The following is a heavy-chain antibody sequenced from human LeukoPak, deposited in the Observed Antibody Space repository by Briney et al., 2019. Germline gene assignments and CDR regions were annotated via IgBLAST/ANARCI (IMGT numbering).Heavy chain of an antibody. CDR3: ARDNRIAAAGNFDY. CDR1: GFDFNNYN. CDR2: ISGSGGST. D-gene: IGHD6-13*01. J-gene: IGHJ4*02. Sequence: GGSLRLSCAASGFDFNNYNMNWVRQAPGKGLEWVSAISGSGGSTYYADSVKGRFTISRDNAKNSLYLQMNSLRAEDTAVYYCARDNRIAAAGNFDYWGQGTLVTVSS. V-gene: IGHV3-48*01.